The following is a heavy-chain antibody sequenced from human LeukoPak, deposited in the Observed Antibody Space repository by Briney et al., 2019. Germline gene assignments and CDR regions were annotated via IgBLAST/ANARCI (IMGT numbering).Heavy chain of an antibody. V-gene: IGHV4-39*07. Sequence: SETLSLTCTVSGGSISSSSYYWGWIRQPPGKGLEWIGSIYYSGSTYYNPSLKSRVTISVDTSKNQFSLKLSSVTAADTAVYYCARDLVAARSGFDPWGQGTLVTVSS. CDR2: IYYSGST. CDR1: GGSISSSSYY. D-gene: IGHD6-6*01. J-gene: IGHJ5*02. CDR3: ARDLVAARSGFDP.